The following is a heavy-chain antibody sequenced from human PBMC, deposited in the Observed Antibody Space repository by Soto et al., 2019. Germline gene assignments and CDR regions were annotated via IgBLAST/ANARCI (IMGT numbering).Heavy chain of an antibody. CDR3: ARDLYSYSGSYLDY. J-gene: IGHJ4*02. Sequence: ASVKVSCKASGYTFTSSYMHWVRQAPGQGLEWMGIINPSGGSTSYAQKFQGRVTMTRDTSTSTVYMELSSLRSEDTPVYYSARDLYSYSGSYLDYWRQGSLGT. CDR1: GYTFTSSY. V-gene: IGHV1-46*01. D-gene: IGHD3-10*01. CDR2: INPSGGST.